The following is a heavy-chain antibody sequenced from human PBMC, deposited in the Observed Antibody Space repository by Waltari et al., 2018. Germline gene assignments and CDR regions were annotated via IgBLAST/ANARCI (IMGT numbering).Heavy chain of an antibody. CDR3: ARPKSNTLALDI. D-gene: IGHD2-2*02. CDR1: GFTFSTFA. V-gene: IGHV3-23*03. CDR2: IIYNGGGT. J-gene: IGHJ3*02. Sequence: EVQLLESGGGLVQPGGSLRLSCAASGFTFSTFAMSWVRQAPGKGLDWVSIIYNGGGTYYADSVKGRFTTSRENSETKLYLQMTSLTPEDTAIYYCARPKSNTLALDIWGQGTMVTVSS.